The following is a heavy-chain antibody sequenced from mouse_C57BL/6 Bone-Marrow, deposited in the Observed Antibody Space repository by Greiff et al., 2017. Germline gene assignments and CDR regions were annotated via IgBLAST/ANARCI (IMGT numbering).Heavy chain of an antibody. V-gene: IGHV1-15*01. CDR3: TKITSED. Sequence: VKLMESGAELVRPGASVTLSCKASGYTFTDYEMHWVKQTPVHGLEWIGAIDPETGGTAYNQKFKGKAILTADKSSSTAYMALRSLTSEDSSVYYCTKITSEDWGQGTTLTVSS. CDR1: GYTFTDYE. CDR2: IDPETGGT. J-gene: IGHJ2*01. D-gene: IGHD1-1*01.